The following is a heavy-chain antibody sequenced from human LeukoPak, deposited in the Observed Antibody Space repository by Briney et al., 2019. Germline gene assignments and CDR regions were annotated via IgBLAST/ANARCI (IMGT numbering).Heavy chain of an antibody. Sequence: EASVTVSFKASGGTFSSYAISWVRQAPGQGLEWMGGIIPIFGTANYAQKFQGRVTITTDESTSTAYMELSSLRSEDTAVYYCARDGDQDSSGYYPDAFDIWGQGTMVTVSS. J-gene: IGHJ3*02. CDR2: IIPIFGTA. CDR1: GGTFSSYA. V-gene: IGHV1-69*05. CDR3: ARDGDQDSSGYYPDAFDI. D-gene: IGHD3-22*01.